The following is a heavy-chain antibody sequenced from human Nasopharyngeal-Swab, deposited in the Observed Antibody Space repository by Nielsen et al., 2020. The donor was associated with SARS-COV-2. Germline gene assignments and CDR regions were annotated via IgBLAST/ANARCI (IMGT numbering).Heavy chain of an antibody. D-gene: IGHD1-26*01. V-gene: IGHV1-46*01. J-gene: IGHJ5*02. CDR1: GYTFTSYY. Sequence: ASVKVSCKASGYTFTSYYMHWVRQAPGQGLEWMGIINPSGGSTSYAQKFQGRVTTTRDTSTSTVYMELSSLRSEDTAVYYCARDEGRGLLTGFLKNWFDPWGQGTLVTVSS. CDR2: INPSGGST. CDR3: ARDEGRGLLTGFLKNWFDP.